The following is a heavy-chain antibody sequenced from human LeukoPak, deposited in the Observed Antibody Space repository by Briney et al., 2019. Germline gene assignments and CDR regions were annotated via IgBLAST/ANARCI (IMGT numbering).Heavy chain of an antibody. CDR1: GYTFTTYD. V-gene: IGHV1-8*03. J-gene: IGHJ4*02. CDR3: ARVAGSIDY. D-gene: IGHD6-19*01. CDR2: MNPNSGYT. Sequence: GASVKVSCKASGYTFTTYDINWVRQATGKGLEWMGWMNPNSGYTGYAQKFQGRVTITRDTSISTAYMELSSLRSEDTAVYYCARVAGSIDYWGQGTLVTVYS.